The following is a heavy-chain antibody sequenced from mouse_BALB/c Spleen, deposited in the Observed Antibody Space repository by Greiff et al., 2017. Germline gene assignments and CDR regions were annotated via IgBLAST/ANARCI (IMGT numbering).Heavy chain of an antibody. Sequence: QVQLQQSGAELVRPGSSVKISCKASGYAFSSYWMNWVKQRPGQGLEWIGQIYPGDGDTNYNGKFKGKATLTADKSSSTAYMQLSSLTSEDSAVYFCAIKGSTVVATEYFDVWGAGTTVTVSS. CDR2: IYPGDGDT. CDR1: GYAFSSYW. D-gene: IGHD1-1*01. CDR3: AIKGSTVVATEYFDV. V-gene: IGHV1-80*01. J-gene: IGHJ1*01.